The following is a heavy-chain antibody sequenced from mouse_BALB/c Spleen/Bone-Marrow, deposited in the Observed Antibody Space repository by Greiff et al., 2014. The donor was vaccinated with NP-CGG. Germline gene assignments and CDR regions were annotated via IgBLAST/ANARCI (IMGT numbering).Heavy chain of an antibody. CDR1: GFGFCGYW. D-gene: IGHD1-1*01. V-gene: IGHV4-1*02. CDR2: INPDSSTI. Sequence: GQLKQSGGGLGQPGGSLELSCGGSGFGFCGYWVGWGRPAPREGGERIGEINPDSSTINYTPSLKDKFIISRDNAKNTLYLQMSKVRSEDTALYYCARLYYYGNFDYWGQGTTLTVSS. J-gene: IGHJ2*01. CDR3: ARLYYYGNFDY.